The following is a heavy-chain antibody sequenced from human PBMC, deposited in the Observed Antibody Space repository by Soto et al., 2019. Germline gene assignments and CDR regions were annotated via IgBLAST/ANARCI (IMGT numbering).Heavy chain of an antibody. V-gene: IGHV4-59*08. CDR1: GGSISSYY. J-gene: IGHJ4*02. CDR2: IYYSGIT. D-gene: IGHD1-1*01. CDR3: ARRYGSSFDY. Sequence: QVQLQESGPGLVKPSETLSLTCTVSGGSISSYYWSWIRQPPGKGLEWIGYIYYSGITNYNPSLKSRLTISVATSKNQFSLKLSSVTAADTAVYYCARRYGSSFDYWGQGTLVTVSS.